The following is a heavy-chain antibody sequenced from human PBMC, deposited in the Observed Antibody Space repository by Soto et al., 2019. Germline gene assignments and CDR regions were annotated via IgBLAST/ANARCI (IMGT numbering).Heavy chain of an antibody. CDR3: ASKIPWFHY. J-gene: IGHJ1*01. V-gene: IGHV5-51*01. CDR1: GYSFTSYW. CDR2: IYPGDSDT. Sequence: PGESLKISCKGSGYSFTSYWIAWVRQMPGKGLEWMGSIYPGDSDTRYSPSFQGQVTVSADKSINTVYLQWSSLKASDTAMYYCASKIPWFHYWGQGTLVTVSS.